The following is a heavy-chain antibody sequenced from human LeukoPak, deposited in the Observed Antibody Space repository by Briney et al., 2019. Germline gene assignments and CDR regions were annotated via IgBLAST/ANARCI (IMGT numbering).Heavy chain of an antibody. V-gene: IGHV1-2*02. CDR1: GYTFTVYY. CDR2: INPNSGGT. Sequence: GASVTVSCKASGYTFTVYYMHWVRQAPGQGHEWMGWINPNSGGTNYAQKFQGRVTITRDTSISTAYMELSRLRSDDTAVYYCARGLRDSLLWFGELPSPFDYWGQGTLVTVSS. J-gene: IGHJ4*02. D-gene: IGHD3-10*01. CDR3: ARGLRDSLLWFGELPSPFDY.